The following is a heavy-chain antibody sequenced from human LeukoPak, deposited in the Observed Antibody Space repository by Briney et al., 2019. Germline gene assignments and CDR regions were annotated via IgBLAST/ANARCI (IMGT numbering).Heavy chain of an antibody. J-gene: IGHJ4*02. D-gene: IGHD6-19*01. Sequence: PSETLSLTCTVSGDSTSSSYWGWIRQPAGKGLEWIGRIHTSGTTYHSPSLKSRVTMSVDTSTNQFSLKLTSVTAADTAMYYCARVRLGRGLDYWGQGTLVTVSS. CDR1: GDSTSSSY. CDR3: ARVRLGRGLDY. V-gene: IGHV4-4*07. CDR2: IHTSGTT.